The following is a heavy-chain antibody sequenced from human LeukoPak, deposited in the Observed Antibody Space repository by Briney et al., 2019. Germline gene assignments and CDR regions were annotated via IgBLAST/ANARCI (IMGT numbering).Heavy chain of an antibody. D-gene: IGHD3-22*01. J-gene: IGHJ4*02. V-gene: IGHV3-74*01. CDR3: AILPKTYYYDSSGYYHNFDY. Sequence: GGSLRLSCAASGVTFSSYLMHWVRQAPGKGLWWVSRINSVGRSTSSADSVKGRFTISRDKAKNTLYLQMNSLRAEDTAVYYCAILPKTYYYDSSGYYHNFDYWGQGTLVTVSS. CDR2: INSVGRST. CDR1: GVTFSSYL.